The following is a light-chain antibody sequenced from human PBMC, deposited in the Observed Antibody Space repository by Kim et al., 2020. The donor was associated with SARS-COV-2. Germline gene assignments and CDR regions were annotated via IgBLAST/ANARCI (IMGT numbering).Light chain of an antibody. J-gene: IGLJ3*02. CDR2: EVS. CDR3: CSYTGSSTSHWV. V-gene: IGLV2-23*02. CDR1: SSDVGSYNL. Sequence: SITISCPGTSSDVGSYNLVSWYQQHPGEAPQVMIYEVSQRPSGVSNRFSGSKSGNTASLTISGLQAEDEAHYYCCSYTGSSTSHWVFGGGTKLTVL.